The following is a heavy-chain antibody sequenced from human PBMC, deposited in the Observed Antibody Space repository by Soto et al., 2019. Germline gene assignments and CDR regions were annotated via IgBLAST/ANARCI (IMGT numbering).Heavy chain of an antibody. V-gene: IGHV2-5*01. D-gene: IGHD1-26*01. CDR1: GFSLSTRAVG. Sequence: ESGPTLVNPTQTLTLTCTFSGFSLSTRAVGVGWIRQPPGKALEWLALIYWNDGKRYSPSLKNRLTITKDTSKNHVVLTMTNMDPVDTATYYCAHRHELGSFDIWGQGTKVTVSS. CDR3: AHRHELGSFDI. CDR2: IYWNDGK. J-gene: IGHJ3*02.